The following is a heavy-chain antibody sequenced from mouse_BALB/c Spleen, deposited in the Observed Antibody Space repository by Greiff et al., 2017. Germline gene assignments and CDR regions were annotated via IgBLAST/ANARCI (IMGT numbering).Heavy chain of an antibody. Sequence: QVQLQQSGAELVRPGASVKLSCKASGYTFTSYWINWVKQRPGQGLEWIGNIYPSDSYTNYNQKFKDKATLTVDKSSSTAYMQLSSPTSEDSAVYYCTRRGYRYAMDYWGQGTSVTVSS. CDR3: TRRGYRYAMDY. CDR1: GYTFTSYW. J-gene: IGHJ4*01. D-gene: IGHD2-14*01. V-gene: IGHV1-69*02. CDR2: IYPSDSYT.